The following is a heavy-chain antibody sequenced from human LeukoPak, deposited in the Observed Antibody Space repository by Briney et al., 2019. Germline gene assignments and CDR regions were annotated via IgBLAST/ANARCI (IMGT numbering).Heavy chain of an antibody. CDR2: IYYSGST. Sequence: SETLSLTCTVSGGSISSYYWSWIRQPPGKGLEWIGYIYYSGSTNYNPSLKSRVTISVDTSKNQFSLKLSSVTAADTAVYYCASGGVGATEYWGQGTLVTVSS. CDR3: ASGGVGATEY. J-gene: IGHJ4*02. V-gene: IGHV4-59*12. D-gene: IGHD1-26*01. CDR1: GGSISSYY.